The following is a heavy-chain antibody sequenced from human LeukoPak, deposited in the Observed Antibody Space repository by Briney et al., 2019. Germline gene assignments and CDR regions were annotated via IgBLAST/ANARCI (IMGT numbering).Heavy chain of an antibody. D-gene: IGHD6-13*01. V-gene: IGHV3-74*01. Sequence: GGSLRLSCAASGFTFSTYWMHWVRQAPGKGLVWVSRINPDGSRTDYADSVKGRFTISRDNAKNTLYLQMNSLRAEDTAVYYCAREQQPWAFGIWGQGTMVTVSS. J-gene: IGHJ3*02. CDR3: AREQQPWAFGI. CDR1: GFTFSTYW. CDR2: INPDGSRT.